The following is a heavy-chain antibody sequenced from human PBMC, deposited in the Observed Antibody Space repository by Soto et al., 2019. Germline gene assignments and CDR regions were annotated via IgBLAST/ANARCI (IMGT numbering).Heavy chain of an antibody. D-gene: IGHD3-16*01. V-gene: IGHV2-5*02. CDR1: GFSLNTRDVG. J-gene: IGHJ4*02. CDR3: AHCRGGVASF. CDR2: VYWDDDK. Sequence: QITLNESGPALVKPTQTLTLTCTFSGFSLNTRDVGVGWIRQPPGKALEWLGVVYWDDDKTYSPSLKSRLTITKDPPKNPVVLRMTKMDPVDTATYYCAHCRGGVASFWGQGTLVTVSS.